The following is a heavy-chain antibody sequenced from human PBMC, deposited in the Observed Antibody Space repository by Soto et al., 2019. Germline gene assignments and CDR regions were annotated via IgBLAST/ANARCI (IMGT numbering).Heavy chain of an antibody. Sequence: XSVKGSCNVSGYSLTDLSMHWVRRAPGKGLEWMGGFDPEDGETIYAQKFQGRVTMTEDTSTDTAYMELSSLRSEDTAVYYCATSYIVVVAAAHRRWFDPWGQGTLVTVSS. J-gene: IGHJ5*02. V-gene: IGHV1-24*01. CDR2: FDPEDGET. CDR3: ATSYIVVVAAAHRRWFDP. CDR1: GYSLTDLS. D-gene: IGHD2-2*01.